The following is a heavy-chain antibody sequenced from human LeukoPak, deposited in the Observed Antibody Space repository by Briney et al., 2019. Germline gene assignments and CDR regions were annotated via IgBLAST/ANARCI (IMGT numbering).Heavy chain of an antibody. V-gene: IGHV3-23*01. CDR3: AKDLTQYGYSTDY. CDR1: GFTFSSYA. CDR2: ISGSGGTT. D-gene: IGHD5-18*01. J-gene: IGHJ4*02. Sequence: GGSLRPSCAASGFTFSSYAMSWVRQAPGKGLEWVSAISGSGGTTYYADSVKGRFTISRDNSKNTLYLQMNSLRAEDTAIYYCAKDLTQYGYSTDYWGREPWSPSPQ.